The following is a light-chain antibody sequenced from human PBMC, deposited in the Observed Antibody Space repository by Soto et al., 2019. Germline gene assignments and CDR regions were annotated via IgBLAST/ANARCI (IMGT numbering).Light chain of an antibody. J-gene: IGLJ1*01. Sequence: SVLTQPASVSGSPGQSITLSCTGNSSDFGSYNLVSWYQQHPGKAPKLMIYGVNKRPSGVSNRFSGSKSGNTASLTISGLQAEDEADYYCCSYAGISTFYVFGTGTKVTV. CDR2: GVN. CDR1: SSDFGSYNL. CDR3: CSYAGISTFYV. V-gene: IGLV2-23*02.